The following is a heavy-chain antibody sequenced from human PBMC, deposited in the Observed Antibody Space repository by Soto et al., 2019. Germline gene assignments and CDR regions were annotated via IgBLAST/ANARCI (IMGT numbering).Heavy chain of an antibody. CDR3: ARDRGYCSGGSCLHYWFDP. Sequence: SVKVSCKASGGTFSSYAISWVRQAPGQGLEWMGGIIPIFGTANYAQKFQGRVTITADESTSTAYMELSSLRSEDTAVYYCARDRGYCSGGSCLHYWFDPWGQGTLVTVSS. CDR1: GGTFSSYA. J-gene: IGHJ5*02. D-gene: IGHD2-15*01. V-gene: IGHV1-69*13. CDR2: IIPIFGTA.